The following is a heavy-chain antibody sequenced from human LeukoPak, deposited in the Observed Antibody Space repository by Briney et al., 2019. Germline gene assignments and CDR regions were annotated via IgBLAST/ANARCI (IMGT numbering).Heavy chain of an antibody. D-gene: IGHD3-16*01. CDR2: IYYSGST. CDR1: GDPISNYY. Sequence: PSETLSLTCTVSGDPISNYYWSWIRQPPGKGLEWIGYIYYSGSTNYNPSLKSRVTISVDTSKNQFALKLSSVTAADTAVYYCARGIITTFDYYYMDVWGKGTTVTISS. J-gene: IGHJ6*03. CDR3: ARGIITTFDYYYMDV. V-gene: IGHV4-59*01.